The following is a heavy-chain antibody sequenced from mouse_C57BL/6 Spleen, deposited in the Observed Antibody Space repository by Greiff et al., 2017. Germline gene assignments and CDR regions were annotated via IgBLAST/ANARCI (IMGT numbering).Heavy chain of an antibody. Sequence: EVKLVESGGDLVKPGGSLKLSCAASGFTFSSYGMSWVRQTPDKRLEWVATISRGGSYTYYPDSVKGRFTISRDNAKNTLSLQMSSLKSEDTAMYYCARETHYYGSDYYAMDYWGQGTSVTVSS. J-gene: IGHJ4*01. CDR2: ISRGGSYT. CDR3: ARETHYYGSDYYAMDY. V-gene: IGHV5-6*02. D-gene: IGHD1-1*01. CDR1: GFTFSSYG.